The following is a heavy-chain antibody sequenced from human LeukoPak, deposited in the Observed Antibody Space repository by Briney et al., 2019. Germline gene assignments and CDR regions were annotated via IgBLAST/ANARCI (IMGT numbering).Heavy chain of an antibody. CDR1: GYTFTSYY. CDR3: ARDVRSNWFDP. D-gene: IGHD3-10*02. CDR2: INPSGGST. Sequence: GASVKVSCKASGYTFTSYYMHWVRQAPGRGLEWMGIINPSGGSTSYAQKFQGRVTMTRDTSTSTVYMELSSLRSEDTAVYYCARDVRSNWFDPWGQGTLVTVSS. V-gene: IGHV1-46*01. J-gene: IGHJ5*02.